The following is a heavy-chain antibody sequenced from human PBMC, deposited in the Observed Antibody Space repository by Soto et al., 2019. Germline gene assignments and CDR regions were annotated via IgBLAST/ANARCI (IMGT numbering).Heavy chain of an antibody. D-gene: IGHD2-21*01. J-gene: IGHJ6*02. CDR1: GGSISSGDYY. CDR3: ARWPYRKVIRYYGMDV. V-gene: IGHV4-30-4*01. Sequence: SETLSLTCTVSGGSISSGDYYWSSIRQPPRKGLEWIGYIYYSGSTYYNPSLKSRVTISVDTSKNQFSLKLSSVTAADTAVYYCARWPYRKVIRYYGMDVWGQGTTVTVSS. CDR2: IYYSGST.